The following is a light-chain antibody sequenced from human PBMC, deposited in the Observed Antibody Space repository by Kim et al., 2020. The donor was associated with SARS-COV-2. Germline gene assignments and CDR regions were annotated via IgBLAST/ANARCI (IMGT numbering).Light chain of an antibody. CDR1: QGIGSD. V-gene: IGKV3-11*01. CDR2: DAY. CDR3: QQRNMWPRT. J-gene: IGKJ1*01. Sequence: EIVLTQSPATLSLSPGERATLSCRASQGIGSDLAWYQQKPGQAPRLLISDAYNRATGIPARFSGSGSGTDFTLTVNSLQAEDSAVYYCQQRNMWPRTFGQGTKVYIK.